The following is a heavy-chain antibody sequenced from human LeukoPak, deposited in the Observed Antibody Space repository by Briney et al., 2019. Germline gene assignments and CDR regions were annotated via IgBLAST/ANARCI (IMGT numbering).Heavy chain of an antibody. CDR2: INPNSGGT. CDR1: GYTFTGYY. J-gene: IGHJ6*03. CDR3: ARDRIVVVPAAIPDYYYMDV. Sequence: ASVKVSCKASGYTFTGYYMHWVRQAPGQGLEWMGWINPNSGGTNYAQKFQGRVTMTRDTSISTAYMELSRLRSDDTAVYYCARDRIVVVPAAIPDYYYMDVWGKGTTVTVSS. V-gene: IGHV1-2*02. D-gene: IGHD2-2*01.